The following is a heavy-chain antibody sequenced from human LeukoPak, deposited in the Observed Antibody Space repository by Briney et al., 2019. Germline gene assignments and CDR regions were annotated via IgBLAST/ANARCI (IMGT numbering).Heavy chain of an antibody. CDR1: GFTFSSSA. V-gene: IGHV3-30*18. CDR2: ISVYESHK. CDR3: AKDQGTGFSDFDY. D-gene: IGHD6-19*01. J-gene: IGHJ4*02. Sequence: GGSLRLSCAASGFTFSSSAMHWVRQAPGKGLEWVAVISVYESHKYYADSVKGRFTLSRDNSKNTLYLQMNSLTTEDTAVYYCAKDQGTGFSDFDYWGQGALVTVSS.